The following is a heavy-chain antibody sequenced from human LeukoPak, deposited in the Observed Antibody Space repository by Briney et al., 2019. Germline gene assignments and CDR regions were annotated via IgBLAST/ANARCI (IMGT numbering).Heavy chain of an antibody. D-gene: IGHD6-19*01. CDR1: GGSISSSNW. CDR2: INHSGST. V-gene: IGHV4-4*02. CDR3: ARLAVAGTDY. Sequence: SETLSLTCAVSGGSISSSNWWSWVRQPPGKGLEWIGEINHSGSTNYNPSLKSRVTISVDTSKNQFSLKLSSVTAADTAVYYCARLAVAGTDYWGQGTLVTVSS. J-gene: IGHJ4*02.